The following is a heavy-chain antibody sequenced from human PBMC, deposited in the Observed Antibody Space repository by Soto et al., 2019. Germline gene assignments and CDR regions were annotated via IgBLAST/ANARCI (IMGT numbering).Heavy chain of an antibody. CDR1: GFALSTNGVG. V-gene: IGHV2-5*01. CDR2: IYWNDDK. J-gene: IGHJ2*01. CDR3: ADPLSSADYVSWYFDL. Sequence: QITLKESGPTLVKPTQTLTLTCTFSGFALSTNGVGVGWIRQSPGKALEWVALIYWNDDKRYSPSLKSRLTINKDTSKNQVVLTMTNVDPVDTGTYYCADPLSSADYVSWYFDLWGRGTLVTVSS. D-gene: IGHD3-16*01.